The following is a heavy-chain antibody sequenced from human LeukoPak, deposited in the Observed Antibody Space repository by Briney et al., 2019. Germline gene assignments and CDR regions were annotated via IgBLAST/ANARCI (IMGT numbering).Heavy chain of an antibody. D-gene: IGHD6-13*01. J-gene: IGHJ4*02. CDR3: AKVGYSSSWGGYYFDY. CDR2: ISGSGGST. V-gene: IGHV3-23*01. CDR1: GFTFSSYA. Sequence: QPGGSLRLSCAASGFTFSSYAMSWVRQAPGKGLEWVSAISGSGGSTYYADSVKGRFTISRDNSENTLYLQMNSLRAEDTAVYYCAKVGYSSSWGGYYFDYWGQGTLVTVSS.